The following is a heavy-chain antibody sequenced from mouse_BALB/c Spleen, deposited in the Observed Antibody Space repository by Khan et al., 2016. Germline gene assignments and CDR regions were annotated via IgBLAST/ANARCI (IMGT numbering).Heavy chain of an antibody. D-gene: IGHD1-1*01. V-gene: IGHV1-53*01. Sequence: QVQLQQSGAELVKPGASVKLSCKASGYTFTSYYMYWVKQRPGQGLEWIGKINPSNGGTNFNEKFKSKATLTVDKSSSTAYMQLSSLTSEDSAVYYGTSYGSSGLAYWGQGTLVTVSA. CDR3: TSYGSSGLAY. CDR1: GYTFTSYY. J-gene: IGHJ3*01. CDR2: INPSNGGT.